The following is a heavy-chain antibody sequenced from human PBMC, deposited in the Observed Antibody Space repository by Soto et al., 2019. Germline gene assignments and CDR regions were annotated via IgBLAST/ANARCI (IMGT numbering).Heavy chain of an antibody. CDR1: GGSISSGGYY. V-gene: IGHV4-31*03. J-gene: IGHJ3*02. D-gene: IGHD3-10*01. Sequence: QVQLQESRPGLVKPSQTLSLTCTVSGGSISSGGYYWSWIRQHPAKGLEWIGYIYYSGSTYYNPSLKSRVTISVDTSKNQFSLKLSSVTAADTAVYYCARSMVRGVITLGAFDIWGQGTMVTVSS. CDR2: IYYSGST. CDR3: ARSMVRGVITLGAFDI.